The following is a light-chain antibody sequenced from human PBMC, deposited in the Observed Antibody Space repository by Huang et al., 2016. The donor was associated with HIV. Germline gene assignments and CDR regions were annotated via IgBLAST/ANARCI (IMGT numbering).Light chain of an antibody. Sequence: EIVLTQSRATLSLSPGERATLSCRASQSVSSYLAWYQQKPGQAPRLLIYDASNRATGIPARFSGSGSGTDFTLTISSLEPEDFAVYYCQQRSNWAPITFGGGTKVEIK. J-gene: IGKJ4*01. CDR1: QSVSSY. CDR2: DAS. CDR3: QQRSNWAPIT. V-gene: IGKV3-11*01.